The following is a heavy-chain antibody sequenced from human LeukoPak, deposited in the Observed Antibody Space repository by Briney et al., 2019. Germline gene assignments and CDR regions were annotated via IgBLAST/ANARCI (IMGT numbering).Heavy chain of an antibody. J-gene: IGHJ4*02. Sequence: GGSLRLSCAASGFTFSSYAMHWVRQAPGKGLEWVTFIRYDGSNKYYADSVKGRFTISRDNSKNTLYLQMNSLRPEDTAVYYCTRDPRHLDYWGQGTLVTVSS. V-gene: IGHV3-30*02. CDR3: TRDPRHLDY. CDR1: GFTFSSYA. CDR2: IRYDGSNK.